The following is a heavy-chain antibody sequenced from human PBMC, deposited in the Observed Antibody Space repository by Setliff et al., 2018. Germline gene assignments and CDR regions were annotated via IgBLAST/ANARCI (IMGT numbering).Heavy chain of an antibody. D-gene: IGHD5-12*01. Sequence: PSETLSLTCTVSGVSFGSGTYYWSWIRQPAGKGLEWIGLIQSTGNTNYNPSLQSRVTISIDTSKSQFSLKMSSVTAADTAMYYCAGTPALGTSWLSPFDYWGQGTLVTVSS. V-gene: IGHV4-61*02. CDR3: AGTPALGTSWLSPFDY. J-gene: IGHJ4*02. CDR2: IQSTGNT. CDR1: GVSFGSGTYY.